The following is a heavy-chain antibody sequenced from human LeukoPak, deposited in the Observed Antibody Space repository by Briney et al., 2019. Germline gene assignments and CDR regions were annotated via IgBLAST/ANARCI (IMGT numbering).Heavy chain of an antibody. CDR3: ARITMVRGSAARDY. V-gene: IGHV1-2*06. Sequence: ASVKVSCKASGGTFSSYAISWVRQAPGQGLEWMGRINPNSGGTNYAQKFQGRVTMTRDTSISTAYMELSRLRSDDTAVYYCARITMVRGSAARDYWGQGTLVTVSS. D-gene: IGHD3-10*01. CDR2: INPNSGGT. J-gene: IGHJ4*02. CDR1: GGTFSSYA.